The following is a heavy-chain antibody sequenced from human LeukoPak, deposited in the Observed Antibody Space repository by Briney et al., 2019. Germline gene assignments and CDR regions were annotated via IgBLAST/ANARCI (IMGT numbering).Heavy chain of an antibody. J-gene: IGHJ1*01. D-gene: IGHD2-21*02. CDR1: GGSISSSSYY. CDR3: ARDWSSVVTGPQGYFQH. Sequence: SETLSLTCTVSGGSISSSSYYWGWIRQPPGKGLEWIGSIYYSGSTYYNPSLKSRVTISVDTSKNQFSLKLSSVTAADTAMYYCARDWSSVVTGPQGYFQHWGQGTLVTVSS. CDR2: IYYSGST. V-gene: IGHV4-39*07.